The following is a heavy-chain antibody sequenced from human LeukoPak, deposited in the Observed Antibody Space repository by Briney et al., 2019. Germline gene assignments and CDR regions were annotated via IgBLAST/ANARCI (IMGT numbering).Heavy chain of an antibody. Sequence: PSGTLSLTCTVSGGSISSYYWSWIRQPPGKGLEWIGYIYYSGSTNYNPSLKSRVTISVDTSKNQFSLKLSSVTAADTAVYYCARLAIFGVVSFDYWGQGTLVTVSS. V-gene: IGHV4-59*01. D-gene: IGHD3-3*01. J-gene: IGHJ4*02. CDR1: GGSISSYY. CDR3: ARLAIFGVVSFDY. CDR2: IYYSGST.